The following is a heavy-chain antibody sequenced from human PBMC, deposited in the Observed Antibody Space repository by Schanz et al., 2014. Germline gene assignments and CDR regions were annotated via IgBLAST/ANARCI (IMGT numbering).Heavy chain of an antibody. V-gene: IGHV1-24*01. Sequence: QVQLLQSGSEVKKPGASVKVSCEISGYTVSALAMHWLRQAPGKGLEWLGGFDVEDGETIYAQKFQGRVTMTEDTSTETAYMELSGLRSGDTAVYYCARAPVTVGPYHYYMDVWGRGTTVTVSS. CDR3: ARAPVTVGPYHYYMDV. CDR2: FDVEDGET. D-gene: IGHD4-17*01. CDR1: GYTVSALA. J-gene: IGHJ6*03.